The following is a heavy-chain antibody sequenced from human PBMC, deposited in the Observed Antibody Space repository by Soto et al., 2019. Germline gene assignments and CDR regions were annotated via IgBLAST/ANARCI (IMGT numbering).Heavy chain of an antibody. J-gene: IGHJ5*02. CDR3: ARDEPPGIAVGGWFDP. D-gene: IGHD6-19*01. CDR2: IYYSGST. V-gene: IGHV4-31*11. CDR1: GGSISSGGYS. Sequence: SETLSLTCAVSGGSISSGGYSWSWIRQPPGKGLEWIGYIYYSGSTYYNPSLKSRVTISVDTSKNQFSLKLSSVTAADTAVYYCARDEPPGIAVGGWFDPWGQGTLVTVSS.